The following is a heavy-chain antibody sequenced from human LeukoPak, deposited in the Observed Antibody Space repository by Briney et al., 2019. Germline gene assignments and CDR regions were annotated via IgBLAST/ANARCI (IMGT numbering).Heavy chain of an antibody. J-gene: IGHJ4*02. D-gene: IGHD5-12*01. CDR1: GFTFIDFY. CDR2: ISDSGSAI. Sequence: GGSLRLSCAASGFTFIDFYMSWFRQAPGKGLEWVSYISDSGSAISYADSVKGRFTISRDNAKNSLYLQMNSLRAEDTAVYYCARMLVAAVYWGQGTLVTVSS. CDR3: ARMLVAAVY. V-gene: IGHV3-11*04.